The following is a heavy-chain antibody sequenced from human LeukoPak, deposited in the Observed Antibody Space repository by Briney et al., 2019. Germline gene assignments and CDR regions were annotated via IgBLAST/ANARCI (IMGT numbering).Heavy chain of an antibody. Sequence: SETLSLTCTVSGGSISSYYWGWIRQPPGKGLEWIGSIYHSGSTYYNPSLKSRVTISVDTSKNQFSLKLSSVTAADTAVYYCARAAYYYDSSGYFQHWGQGTLVTVSS. J-gene: IGHJ1*01. D-gene: IGHD3-22*01. V-gene: IGHV4-38-2*02. CDR2: IYHSGST. CDR1: GGSISSYY. CDR3: ARAAYYYDSSGYFQH.